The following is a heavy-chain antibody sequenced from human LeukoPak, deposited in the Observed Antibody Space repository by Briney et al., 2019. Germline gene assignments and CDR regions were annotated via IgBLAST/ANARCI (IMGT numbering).Heavy chain of an antibody. J-gene: IGHJ4*02. Sequence: ASVKVSCKPFGYTFTGYYMHWVRPPPGQGLEWMGWINPNSGGTNYAQKFQGRVTMTRDTSISTAYMELSRLRSDDTAVYYCARTMVRGAKTLPFDYWGQGTLVTVSS. D-gene: IGHD3-10*01. CDR3: ARTMVRGAKTLPFDY. V-gene: IGHV1-2*02. CDR1: GYTFTGYY. CDR2: INPNSGGT.